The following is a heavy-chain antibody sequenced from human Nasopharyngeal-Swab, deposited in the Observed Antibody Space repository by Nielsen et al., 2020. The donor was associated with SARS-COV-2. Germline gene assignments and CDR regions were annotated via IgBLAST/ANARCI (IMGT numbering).Heavy chain of an antibody. V-gene: IGHV5-10-1*01. D-gene: IGHD3-3*01. Sequence: ESLKIPCQGSGYSFTSYLISLVRQMPGKGLEWMGRIDPSDSYTNYSPSFQGHVPISADKSISTAYLQWSSLKASDTAMYYCASTKAGLRFLEWSTPYYYGMDVWGQGTTVTVSS. CDR1: GYSFTSYL. J-gene: IGHJ6*02. CDR2: IDPSDSYT. CDR3: ASTKAGLRFLEWSTPYYYGMDV.